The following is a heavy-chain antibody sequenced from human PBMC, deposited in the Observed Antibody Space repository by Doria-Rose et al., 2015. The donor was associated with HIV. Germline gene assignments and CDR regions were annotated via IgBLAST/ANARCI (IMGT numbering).Heavy chain of an antibody. J-gene: IGHJ4*02. Sequence: QITLKESGPVLVKPTETLTLTCTVSGVSLSSPGMDVSWIRQPPGKALEWLANIFSDDERSYKTSLKSRLTISRGPSKSQVVLTMTDMDPVDTATYYCARIKSSRWYHKYYFDFWGQGTLVIVSA. CDR3: ARIKSSRWYHKYYFDF. CDR2: IFSDDER. CDR1: GVSLSSPGMD. V-gene: IGHV2-26*01. D-gene: IGHD6-13*01.